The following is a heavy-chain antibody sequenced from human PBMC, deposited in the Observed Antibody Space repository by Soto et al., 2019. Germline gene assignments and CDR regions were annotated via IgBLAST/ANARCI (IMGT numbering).Heavy chain of an antibody. Sequence: QVQLQESGPGLVKPSQTLSLTCTVSGGSISSGDYYRTWIRQPPGKGLEWIGYIYYSGSTYYNPSLKSRVIISVDTSKNQFSLKLNSVTAADTAVYYCARDSPLGYCSGGSCHDAFDIWGQGTMVTVSS. V-gene: IGHV4-30-4*01. D-gene: IGHD2-15*01. CDR3: ARDSPLGYCSGGSCHDAFDI. CDR1: GGSISSGDYY. J-gene: IGHJ3*02. CDR2: IYYSGST.